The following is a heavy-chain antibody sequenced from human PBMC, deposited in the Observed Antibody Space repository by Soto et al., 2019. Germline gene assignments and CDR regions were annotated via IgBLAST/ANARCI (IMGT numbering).Heavy chain of an antibody. CDR3: ARVGGEYSSSSGPYYYYGMDV. D-gene: IGHD6-6*01. CDR2: IWYDGSNK. V-gene: IGHV3-33*01. Sequence: GGSLRLSCAASGFTFSSYGMHWVRQAPGKGLEWVAVIWYDGSNKYYADSVKGRFTISRDNSKNTLYLQMNSLRAEDTAVYYCARVGGEYSSSSGPYYYYGMDVWGQGTTVTVSS. CDR1: GFTFSSYG. J-gene: IGHJ6*02.